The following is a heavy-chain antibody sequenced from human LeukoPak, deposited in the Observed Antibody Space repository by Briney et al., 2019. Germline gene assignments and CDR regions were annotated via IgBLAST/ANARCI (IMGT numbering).Heavy chain of an antibody. CDR3: TRVGYIDEGIDY. V-gene: IGHV3-7*04. CDR2: IKQDGSKK. CDR1: GFPFSSYW. J-gene: IGHJ4*02. D-gene: IGHD5-24*01. Sequence: GGSLRLSCVASGFPFSSYWMTWVRQAPGKGLKWVANIKQDGSKKSYVDSVKGRFTISRDNARNSLYLQMNSLRAEDTAIYYCTRVGYIDEGIDYWGQGTLVTVSS.